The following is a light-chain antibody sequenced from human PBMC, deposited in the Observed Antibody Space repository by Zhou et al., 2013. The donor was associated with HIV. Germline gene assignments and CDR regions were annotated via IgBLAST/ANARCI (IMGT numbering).Light chain of an antibody. CDR2: AAS. CDR3: QQSYSTPRT. V-gene: IGKV1-39*01. Sequence: DIQMTQSPSSLSASVGDRVTITCRASQSISSYLNWYQQIPGKAPNLLIYAASSLQSGVPSRFSGSGSGTDFTLTISSLQPEDFATYYCQQSYSTPRTFGQGTEGGN. CDR1: QSISSY. J-gene: IGKJ1*01.